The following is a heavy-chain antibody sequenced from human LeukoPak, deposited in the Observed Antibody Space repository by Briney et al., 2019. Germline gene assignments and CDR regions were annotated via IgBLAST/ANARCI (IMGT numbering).Heavy chain of an antibody. Sequence: ASVKVSCKASGYTFTSYYMHWVRQAPGQGLEWMGIINPSGGSTSYAQKFQGRVTITADKSTSTAYTELSSLRSEDTAVYYCASFVAGDIWGQGTMVTVSS. J-gene: IGHJ3*02. D-gene: IGHD2-15*01. V-gene: IGHV1-46*01. CDR1: GYTFTSYY. CDR2: INPSGGST. CDR3: ASFVAGDI.